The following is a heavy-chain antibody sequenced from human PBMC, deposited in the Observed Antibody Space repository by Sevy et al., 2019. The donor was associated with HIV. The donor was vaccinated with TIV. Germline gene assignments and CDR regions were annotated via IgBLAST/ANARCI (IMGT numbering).Heavy chain of an antibody. D-gene: IGHD3-22*01. V-gene: IGHV3-7*01. CDR3: ARAQQVTMLVVIGGLYFDF. Sequence: GGSLRLSCAASGFTFSSYWMTWVRQAPGKGLEWVANIKQDMSEKYDADSVKGRFTISRDNARNSLYLQMESLRVEDTAVYYCARAQQVTMLVVIGGLYFDFWGQGTLVTVSS. CDR1: GFTFSSYW. J-gene: IGHJ4*02. CDR2: IKQDMSEK.